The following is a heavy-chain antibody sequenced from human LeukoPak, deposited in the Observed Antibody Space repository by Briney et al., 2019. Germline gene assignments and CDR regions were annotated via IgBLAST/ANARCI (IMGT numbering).Heavy chain of an antibody. V-gene: IGHV3-73*01. CDR3: TRGSTTVTTDFDY. J-gene: IGHJ4*02. CDR2: IRSKANSYAT. D-gene: IGHD4-17*01. CDR1: GFTFSGSA. Sequence: GGPLRLSCAASGFTFSGSAMHWVRQASGKGLEWLGRIRSKANSYATAYAASVKGRFTISRDDSKNTAYLQMNSLKAEDTAVYYCTRGSTTVTTDFDYWGQGTLVTVSS.